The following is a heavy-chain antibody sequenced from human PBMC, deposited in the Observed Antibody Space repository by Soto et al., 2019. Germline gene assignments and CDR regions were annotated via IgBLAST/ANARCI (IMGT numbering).Heavy chain of an antibody. CDR1: GGSIDGRN. CDR2: VYYDGGS. V-gene: IGHV4-59*08. CDR3: VRQGIGNLHGLVDV. D-gene: IGHD3-10*01. J-gene: IGHJ6*02. Sequence: QVQLQESGPGLVKPSETLSLTCTVSGGSIDGRNCAWIRQPPGKGLEWLGYVYYDGGSSYNPSVNIRLTLSMDTSKSQFSLHLRSVTAADTAVYYCVRQGIGNLHGLVDVWGRGTTVTVSS.